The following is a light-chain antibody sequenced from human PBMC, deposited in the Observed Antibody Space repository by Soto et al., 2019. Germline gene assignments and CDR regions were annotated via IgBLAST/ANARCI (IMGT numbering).Light chain of an antibody. CDR2: DTS. J-gene: IGKJ1*01. CDR1: QSVSSN. CDR3: QQYNNWPRT. Sequence: ELVVAQAAATLSVSPGERATLSCRASQSVSSNLAWYQQKPGQAPRLLIYDTSTRATGVPARFSGSGSGTEFTLTISSLQSEDFAVYYCQQYNNWPRTFGQGTKVDIK. V-gene: IGKV3-15*01.